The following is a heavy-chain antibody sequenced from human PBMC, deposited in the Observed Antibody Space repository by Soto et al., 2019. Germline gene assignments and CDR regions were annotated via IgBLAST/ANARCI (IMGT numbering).Heavy chain of an antibody. J-gene: IGHJ4*02. CDR2: IVPNIGTV. Sequence: QVQLVQSGAEVMQPGSSVKVSCKPSGGTLTNFINYPINWVRQSPGQGLEWMGGIVPNIGTVNYAQKFQGRVTMTADKSTGTVYMELSSLRSDDSALYYCARRNTAGFLRYFDHWGQGTLVTVSS. V-gene: IGHV1-69*06. D-gene: IGHD6-19*01. CDR3: ARRNTAGFLRYFDH. CDR1: GGTLTNFINYP.